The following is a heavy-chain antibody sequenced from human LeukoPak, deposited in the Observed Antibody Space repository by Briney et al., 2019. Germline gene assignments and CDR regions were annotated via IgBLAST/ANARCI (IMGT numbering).Heavy chain of an antibody. V-gene: IGHV1-46*01. D-gene: IGHD1-26*01. CDR1: GYTFTSYY. CDR3: ARVRFSGSAGDY. J-gene: IGHJ4*02. Sequence: ASVKVSCKASGYTFTSYYMHWVRQAPGQGLEWMGIINPSGGSTSYAQKLQGRVTMTTDTSTSTAYMELRSLRSDDTAVYYCARVRFSGSAGDYWGQGTLVTVSS. CDR2: INPSGGST.